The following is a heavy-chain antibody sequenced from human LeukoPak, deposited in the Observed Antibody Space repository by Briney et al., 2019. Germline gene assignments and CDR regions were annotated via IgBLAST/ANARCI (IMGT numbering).Heavy chain of an antibody. D-gene: IGHD3-22*01. CDR2: INIKTGGETT. J-gene: IGHJ4*02. V-gene: IGHV3-15*01. Sequence: GRTLSLSRAVSGFTHSNAWTSWAPEAPGKGLEWVGRINIKTGGETTDYASPVERRFHISRHDSKIPLYLQMNSLKTESTAVYYCTTDQSYGYDSSGYNYWGQGTLVTVSS. CDR1: GFTHSNAW. CDR3: TTDQSYGYDSSGYNY.